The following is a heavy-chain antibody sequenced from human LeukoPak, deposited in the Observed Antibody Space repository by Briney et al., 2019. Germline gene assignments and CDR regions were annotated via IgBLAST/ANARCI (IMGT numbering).Heavy chain of an antibody. CDR1: GGSISSYH. CDR3: ARDRGVRQIVSSVTTIYLGSFDP. CDR2: IQTSGGI. Sequence: SETLSLTCTVSGGSISSYHWSWIRQPAGEGLERIGRIQTSGGIKYNPSLQSRVTISEDKSKNQFSLKLSAVTAADTAVYYCARDRGVRQIVSSVTTIYLGSFDPWGQGTLVTVS. D-gene: IGHD5-12*01. J-gene: IGHJ5*02. V-gene: IGHV4-4*07.